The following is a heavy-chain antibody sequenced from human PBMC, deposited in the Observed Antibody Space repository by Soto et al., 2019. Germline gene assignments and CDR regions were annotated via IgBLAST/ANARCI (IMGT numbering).Heavy chain of an antibody. V-gene: IGHV1-69*12. CDR2: IIPIFGTA. CDR3: ARGNHRSLQLWYFAL. J-gene: IGHJ2*01. Sequence: QVQLVQSGAEVKKPGSSVTVSCKASGGTFSSYTISWVRQAPGQGLEWMGGIIPIFGTANYAQKFQGRVTITADESTSTACMEVSSLRSEDTAVYYCARGNHRSLQLWYFALWGRGTLVTVSS. CDR1: GGTFSSYT. D-gene: IGHD5-12*01.